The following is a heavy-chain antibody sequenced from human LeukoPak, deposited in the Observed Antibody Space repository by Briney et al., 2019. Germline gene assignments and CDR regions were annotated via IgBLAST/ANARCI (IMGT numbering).Heavy chain of an antibody. J-gene: IGHJ5*02. D-gene: IGHD6-13*01. V-gene: IGHV4-61*02. Sequence: SQTLSLTCTVSGGSISSGSYYWSWIRQPAGKGLEWIGRIYTSGSTNYNPSLKSRVTISVATSKNQFSLKLSSVTAADTAVYYCARDHSSSWEYNWFDAWGQGTLVTVSS. CDR1: GGSISSGSYY. CDR2: IYTSGST. CDR3: ARDHSSSWEYNWFDA.